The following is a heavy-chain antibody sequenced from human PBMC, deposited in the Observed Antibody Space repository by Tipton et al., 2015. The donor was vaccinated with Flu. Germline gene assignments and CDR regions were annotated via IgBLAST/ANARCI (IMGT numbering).Heavy chain of an antibody. D-gene: IGHD6-13*01. CDR1: GDSVSSNSAA. Sequence: GLVKPSQTLSLTCAISGDSVSSNSAAWNWIRQSPSRGLEWLGRTYYRSKWYNDYAVSVKSRITINPDTSKNQFSLQLNSVTPEDTAVYYCARDPSPPYSSSWYYYYYYGMDVWGQGTTVTVSS. CDR3: ARDPSPPYSSSWYYYYYYGMDV. CDR2: TYYRSKWYN. V-gene: IGHV6-1*01. J-gene: IGHJ6*02.